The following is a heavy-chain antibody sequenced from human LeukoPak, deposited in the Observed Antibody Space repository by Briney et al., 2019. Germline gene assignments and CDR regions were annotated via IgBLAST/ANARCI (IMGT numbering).Heavy chain of an antibody. CDR1: GASFSGYY. D-gene: IGHD3-10*01. Sequence: SETLFLTCAVYGASFSGYYWGWIRQPPGKGLEWIGNIFYSGSTYYGPSLKSRLTISLDTSRNQFSLKLNSVTAADTAVYYCAKSNGYGLIDIWGQGTMVTVSS. J-gene: IGHJ3*02. CDR3: AKSNGYGLIDI. V-gene: IGHV4-34*12. CDR2: IFYSGST.